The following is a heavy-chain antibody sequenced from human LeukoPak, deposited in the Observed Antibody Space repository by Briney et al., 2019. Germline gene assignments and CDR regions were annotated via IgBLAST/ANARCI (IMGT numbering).Heavy chain of an antibody. CDR2: INPTGGST. D-gene: IGHD3-22*01. CDR1: GYTFTSYY. J-gene: IGHJ4*02. V-gene: IGHV1-46*01. CDR3: ARDQNYYDSSGPDY. Sequence: ASVKVSCKASGYTFTSYYMHWVRQAPGQGLEWMGIINPTGGSTTYAQKFQGRVTITADESTSTAYMELSSLRSDDTAVYYCARDQNYYDSSGPDYWGQGTLVTVSS.